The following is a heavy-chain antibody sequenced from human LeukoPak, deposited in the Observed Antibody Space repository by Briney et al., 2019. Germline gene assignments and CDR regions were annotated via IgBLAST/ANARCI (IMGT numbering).Heavy chain of an antibody. CDR1: EFTFSSYN. J-gene: IGHJ4*02. Sequence: GGSLWLSCAASEFTFSSYNMNWVRQAPGKGLEWVSSIISSSTYIYYADSVKGRFTISRDNAKNSLYLQMNSLRAEDTAVYYCARDHSWNGDYGGPYFDHWGQGTLVTVSS. CDR2: IISSSTYI. CDR3: ARDHSWNGDYGGPYFDH. V-gene: IGHV3-21*01. D-gene: IGHD4-17*01.